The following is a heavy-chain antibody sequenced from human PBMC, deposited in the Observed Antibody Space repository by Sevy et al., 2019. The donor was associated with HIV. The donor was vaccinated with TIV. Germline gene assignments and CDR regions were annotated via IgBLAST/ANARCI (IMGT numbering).Heavy chain of an antibody. D-gene: IGHD3-10*01. J-gene: IGHJ5*02. CDR2: ISSSGSTI. V-gene: IGHV3-11*01. CDR3: ARERPFYGSGSYALGWFDP. CDR1: GFTFSDYY. Sequence: GGSLRLSCAASGFTFSDYYMSWIRQAPGKGLEWVSYISSSGSTIYYADSVKGRFTISRDNAKNSLYLQMNSLRAEDTAVYYCARERPFYGSGSYALGWFDPWCQGTLVTVSS.